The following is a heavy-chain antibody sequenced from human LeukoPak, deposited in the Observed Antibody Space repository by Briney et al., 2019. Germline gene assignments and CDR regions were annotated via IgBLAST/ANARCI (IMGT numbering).Heavy chain of an antibody. J-gene: IGHJ4*02. Sequence: SQTLSLTCAISGDSVSSNSAAWNWIRQSPSRGLEWLGRTYYRSNLYNDYAVPVKSRITINPDTSKNQFSLQLNSVTPEDTAIYYCARFIVASGSFDYWGQGTLVTVSS. CDR2: TYYRSNLYN. D-gene: IGHD6-13*01. V-gene: IGHV6-1*01. CDR1: GDSVSSNSAA. CDR3: ARFIVASGSFDY.